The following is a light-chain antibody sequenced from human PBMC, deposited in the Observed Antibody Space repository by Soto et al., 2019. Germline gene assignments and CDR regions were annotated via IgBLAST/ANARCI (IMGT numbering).Light chain of an antibody. Sequence: DIQMTQSPSTLAAAGGDRVAISCRASQSASTFLAWYQQKPGQAPKLLIYDASTLQSGVPSRFSGSGSGTEFTLTISSLQTDDFATYYCQQYNSYRTFGQGTKVDIK. V-gene: IGKV1-5*01. CDR1: QSASTF. CDR3: QQYNSYRT. J-gene: IGKJ1*01. CDR2: DAS.